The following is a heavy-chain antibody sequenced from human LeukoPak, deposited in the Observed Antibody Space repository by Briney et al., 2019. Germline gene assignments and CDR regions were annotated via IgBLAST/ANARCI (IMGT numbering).Heavy chain of an antibody. CDR2: T. Sequence: TRYSPSFQGQVTISADKSISTAYLQWSSLKASDTAMYYCARPRDFAFDIWGQETMVTVSS. D-gene: IGHD2-21*02. V-gene: IGHV5-51*01. CDR3: ARPRDFAFDI. J-gene: IGHJ3*02.